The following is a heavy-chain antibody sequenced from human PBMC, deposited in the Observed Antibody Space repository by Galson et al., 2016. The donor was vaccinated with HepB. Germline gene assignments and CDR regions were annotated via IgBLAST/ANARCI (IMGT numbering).Heavy chain of an antibody. Sequence: SLRLSCAASGFTFSDYAMTWVRQAPGKGLEWVSSISGSGSGTYIGDSVKGRFDVSRDNSKNTLFLYMKNLRAEDTALYYCARVSRPGISAPRYGMDVWGRGTTVTVSS. CDR1: GFTFSDYA. D-gene: IGHD6-13*01. V-gene: IGHV3-23*01. CDR2: ISGSGSGT. J-gene: IGHJ6*04. CDR3: ARVSRPGISAPRYGMDV.